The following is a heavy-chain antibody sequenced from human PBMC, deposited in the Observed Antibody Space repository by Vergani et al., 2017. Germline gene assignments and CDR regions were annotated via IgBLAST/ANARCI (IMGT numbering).Heavy chain of an antibody. CDR2: ISGSGGST. Sequence: EVQLLESGGGLVQPGGSLRLSCAASGFTFSSYAMSRVRQAPGKGLEWVSAISGSGGSTYYADSVKGRFTISRDNSKNTLYLQMNSLRAEDTAVYYCAKGYDFWSGSSTDYWGQGTLVTVSS. D-gene: IGHD3-3*01. J-gene: IGHJ4*02. CDR1: GFTFSSYA. CDR3: AKGYDFWSGSSTDY. V-gene: IGHV3-23*01.